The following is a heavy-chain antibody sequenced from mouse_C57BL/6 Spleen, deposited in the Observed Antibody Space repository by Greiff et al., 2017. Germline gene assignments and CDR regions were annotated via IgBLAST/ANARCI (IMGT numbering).Heavy chain of an antibody. V-gene: IGHV1-7*01. Sequence: QVQLQQSGAELAKPGASVKLSCKASGYTFTSYWMHWVKQRPGQGLEWIGYINPSSGYTKYNEKFKSKATLTVDKPSSTAYMQLSSLTSEDSAVYYCARDRDYGGPVVAYWGQGTLVTVSA. CDR1: GYTFTSYW. CDR3: ARDRDYGGPVVAY. CDR2: INPSSGYT. D-gene: IGHD2-4*01. J-gene: IGHJ3*01.